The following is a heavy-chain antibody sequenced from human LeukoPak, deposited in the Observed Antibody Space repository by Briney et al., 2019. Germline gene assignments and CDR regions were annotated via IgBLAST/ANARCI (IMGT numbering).Heavy chain of an antibody. V-gene: IGHV4-61*02. CDR2: IFTSGST. Sequence: SETLSLTCTVSGGSISSGDCYWSWIRQPAGKGLEWIGRIFTSGSTNYNPSLKSRVTISLDTSKNQFSLKLSSVTAADTAVYYCARGASRLIWIDPWGQGTLVTVSS. D-gene: IGHD2-8*01. CDR3: ARGASRLIWIDP. CDR1: GGSISSGDCY. J-gene: IGHJ5*02.